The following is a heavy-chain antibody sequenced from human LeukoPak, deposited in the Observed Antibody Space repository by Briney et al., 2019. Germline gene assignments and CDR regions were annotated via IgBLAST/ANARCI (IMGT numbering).Heavy chain of an antibody. CDR1: GFSFSNSN. D-gene: IGHD6-13*01. CDR3: ARDSWWGSSRLFDS. Sequence: PGGSLRLSCTASGFSFSNSNMNWVRQAPGKGLEWVSSITSGCSSTYYADSVKGRFTISRDNEKNTLYLQMYSLRAEDTALYYCARDSWWGSSRLFDSWGQGTLVSVSS. CDR2: ITSGCSST. J-gene: IGHJ4*02. V-gene: IGHV3-21*01.